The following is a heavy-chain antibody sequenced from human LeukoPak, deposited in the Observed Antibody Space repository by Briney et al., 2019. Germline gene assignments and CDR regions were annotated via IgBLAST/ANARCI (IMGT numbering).Heavy chain of an antibody. J-gene: IGHJ4*02. V-gene: IGHV4-39*01. Sequence: SETLSLTCTVSGGSISSSSYYWGWIRQPPGKGLEWIGSISYSGSTYYNPSLKIRFTISVDTSKNQFSLKLSSVTAADTALYYCARQVSSGWYKTDYWGQGTLVTVSS. CDR1: GGSISSSSYY. D-gene: IGHD6-19*01. CDR2: ISYSGST. CDR3: ARQVSSGWYKTDY.